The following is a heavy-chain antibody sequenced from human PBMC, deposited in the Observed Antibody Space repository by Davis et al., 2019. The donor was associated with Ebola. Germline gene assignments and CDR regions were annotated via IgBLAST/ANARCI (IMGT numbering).Heavy chain of an antibody. CDR1: GFTSSNYA. V-gene: IGHV3-30-3*01. CDR2: ISYDGSNK. Sequence: PGGSLRLSCAASGFTSSNYAMDWVRQAPGKGLEWVAVISYDGSNKHYAASVKGRFTISRDNSKNTLYLQMNSLRPEDTAVYYCARDPRSFLFDYWGQGTLVTVSS. J-gene: IGHJ4*02. CDR3: ARDPRSFLFDY.